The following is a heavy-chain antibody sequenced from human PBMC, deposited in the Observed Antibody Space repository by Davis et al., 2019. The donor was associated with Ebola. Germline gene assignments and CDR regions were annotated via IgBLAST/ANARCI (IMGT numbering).Heavy chain of an antibody. D-gene: IGHD3-16*01. CDR2: MYYSGSP. Sequence: MPSETLSLTCALSGGSVSSASHYWSWIRQPPGKGLEWIGYMYYSGSPNYNPSLNSRVTISVDTSKNQFSLKLTSVTAADTAVYYCARIQGGDDAFDIWGQGTMVNVSS. J-gene: IGHJ3*02. CDR3: ARIQGGDDAFDI. CDR1: GGSVSSASHY. V-gene: IGHV4-61*01.